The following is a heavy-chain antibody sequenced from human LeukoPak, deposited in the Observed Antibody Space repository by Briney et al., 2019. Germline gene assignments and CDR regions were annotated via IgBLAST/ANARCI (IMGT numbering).Heavy chain of an antibody. CDR1: GFTFNTYT. J-gene: IGHJ3*02. Sequence: PGGSLRLSCAASGFTFNTYTMNWVRQAPGKGLEWVSSITASSTAIYSADSVKGRFTISRDNAKNSLYLQMNSLRAEDTAVYYCAREAIAVAGTGAFDIWGQGTMVTVSS. CDR3: AREAIAVAGTGAFDI. CDR2: ITASSTAI. D-gene: IGHD6-19*01. V-gene: IGHV3-21*01.